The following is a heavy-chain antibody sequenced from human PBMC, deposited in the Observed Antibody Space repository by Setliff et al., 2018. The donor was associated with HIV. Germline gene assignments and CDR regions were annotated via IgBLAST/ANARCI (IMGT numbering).Heavy chain of an antibody. CDR1: GYTFSAYY. CDR3: AKTAMTGDPAIGWFDP. CDR2: INPHSGGT. V-gene: IGHV1-2*02. J-gene: IGHJ5*02. D-gene: IGHD7-27*01. Sequence: ASVKVSCKASGYTFSAYYMYWVRQAPGQGLEWMGWINPHSGGTNYAQNFQGRVTMTRDTSIRTAYMELSRLRSDDTAVYYCAKTAMTGDPAIGWFDPWGQGTLVTVSS.